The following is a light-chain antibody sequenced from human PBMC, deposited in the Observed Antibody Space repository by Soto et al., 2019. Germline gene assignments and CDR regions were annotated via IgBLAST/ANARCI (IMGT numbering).Light chain of an antibody. CDR1: SGHSSYA. V-gene: IGLV4-69*01. J-gene: IGLJ2*01. CDR2: LYNDGSH. CDR3: QTWGAGFRT. Sequence: QPVLTQSPSASASLGASVKLTCTLNSGHSSYAIAWHQQQPEKGPRYLMKLYNDGSHSKGDGIPDRFSGSSSGAERYLTISSLQPEDEADYYCQTWGAGFRTFGGGTKLTVL.